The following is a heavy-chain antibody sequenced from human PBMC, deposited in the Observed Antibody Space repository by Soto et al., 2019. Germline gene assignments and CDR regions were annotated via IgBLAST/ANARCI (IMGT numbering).Heavy chain of an antibody. Sequence: SETLSLTCTVSGGSISSGDYYWSWIRQPPGKGLEWIGYIYYSGSTYYNPSLKSRVTISVDTSKNQFSLKLSSVTAADTAVYYCASYDSSGYCPFDYWGQGTLVTVSS. J-gene: IGHJ4*02. V-gene: IGHV4-30-4*01. CDR3: ASYDSSGYCPFDY. D-gene: IGHD3-22*01. CDR1: GGSISSGDYY. CDR2: IYYSGST.